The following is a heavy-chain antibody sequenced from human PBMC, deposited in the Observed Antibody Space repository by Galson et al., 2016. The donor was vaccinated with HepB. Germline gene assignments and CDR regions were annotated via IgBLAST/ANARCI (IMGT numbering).Heavy chain of an antibody. D-gene: IGHD3-22*01. V-gene: IGHV3-48*03. J-gene: IGHJ2*01. CDR3: ARDGVRDYDSSGYYHYWYFDL. Sequence: SLRLSCAASEFSFSYYDMNWVRQAPGKGLEWVSYISDTGRTTNYADSVKGRFTTSRDNVKKLLYLQMNSLGAEDTAVYYCARDGVRDYDSSGYYHYWYFDLWGRGTLVTVSS. CDR1: EFSFSYYD. CDR2: ISDTGRTT.